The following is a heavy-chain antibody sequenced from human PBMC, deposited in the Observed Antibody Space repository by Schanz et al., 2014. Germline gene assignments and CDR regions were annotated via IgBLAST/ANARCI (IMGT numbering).Heavy chain of an antibody. CDR1: GFTFSSYA. CDR2: LWSDGSDK. J-gene: IGHJ3*02. CDR3: AKCIGWYGRCAFDI. Sequence: QAQLVESGGGVVQPGGSLRLSCAASGFTFSSYAMHWVRQAPGKGLEWVAVLWSDGSDKYYADSVKGRFTISRDNSKNTLYLQMNSLIAEDTAVYYCAKCIGWYGRCAFDIWGQGTMVTVSS. D-gene: IGHD6-19*01. V-gene: IGHV3-33*06.